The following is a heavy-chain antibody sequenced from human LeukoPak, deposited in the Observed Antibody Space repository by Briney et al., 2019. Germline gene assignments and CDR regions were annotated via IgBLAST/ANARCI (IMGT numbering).Heavy chain of an antibody. Sequence: GRSLRLSCAASGFTFSSYTIHWVRQAPSQGLEWVAVISFDGSHKSFADSVQGRFTISRDNSRTTVYLQMNSLREEDTAMYFCARDQTSGGLLDYWGQGTLVTVST. CDR1: GFTFSSYT. D-gene: IGHD4-23*01. V-gene: IGHV3-30-3*01. CDR3: ARDQTSGGLLDY. J-gene: IGHJ4*02. CDR2: ISFDGSHK.